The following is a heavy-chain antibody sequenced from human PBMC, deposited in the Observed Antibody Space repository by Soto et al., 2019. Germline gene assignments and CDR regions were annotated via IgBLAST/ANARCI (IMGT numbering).Heavy chain of an antibody. CDR3: ARSAGYSSGWYSPYGMDV. J-gene: IGHJ6*02. CDR2: IKSKTDGGTT. Sequence: GGSLRLSCAASGFTFSNAWMSWVRQAPGKGLEWVGRIKSKTDGGTTDYAAPVKGRFTISRDDSKNTLYLQMNSLRAEDTAVYYCARSAGYSSGWYSPYGMDVWGQGTTVTVSS. CDR1: GFTFSNAW. D-gene: IGHD6-19*01. V-gene: IGHV3-15*01.